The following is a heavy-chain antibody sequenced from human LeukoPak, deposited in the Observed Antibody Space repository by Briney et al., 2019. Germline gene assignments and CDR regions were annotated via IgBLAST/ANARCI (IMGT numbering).Heavy chain of an antibody. J-gene: IGHJ3*02. D-gene: IGHD3-22*01. CDR1: GFTFSSYD. V-gene: IGHV3-13*01. Sequence: PGGSLRLSCAASGFTFSSYDMHWVRQATGKGLEWVSAIGTAGDTYYPGSVKGRFTISRENAKNSLYLQMNSLRAGDTAVYYCARGSHYYDSSQGAFDNWGQGTMVTVSS. CDR2: IGTAGDT. CDR3: ARGSHYYDSSQGAFDN.